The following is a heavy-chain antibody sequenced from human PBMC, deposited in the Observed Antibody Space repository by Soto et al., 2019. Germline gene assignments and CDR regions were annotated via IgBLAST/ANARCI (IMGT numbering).Heavy chain of an antibody. CDR3: ARESCSSTSCRNNWFDP. D-gene: IGHD2-2*01. J-gene: IGHJ5*02. Sequence: TSETLSLTCTVSGGSISSGGYYRSWIRQHPGKGLEWIGYIYYSGSTYYNPSLKSRVTISVDTSKNQFSLKLSSVTAADTAVYYCARESCSSTSCRNNWFDPWGQGTLDTVPQ. V-gene: IGHV4-31*03. CDR1: GGSISSGGYY. CDR2: IYYSGST.